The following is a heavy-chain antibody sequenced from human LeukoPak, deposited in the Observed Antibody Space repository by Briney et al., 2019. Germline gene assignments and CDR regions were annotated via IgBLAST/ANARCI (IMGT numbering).Heavy chain of an antibody. CDR2: ISYDGSNK. Sequence: GGSLRLSCAASGFTFSSYGMHWVRQAPGKGLEWVAVISYDGSNKYHADSVKGRFTISRDNSKNTLYLQMNSLRPEDTAVYYCAKDRSAAAGYFDYWGQGTLVTVSS. CDR3: AKDRSAAAGYFDY. CDR1: GFTFSSYG. J-gene: IGHJ4*02. D-gene: IGHD6-25*01. V-gene: IGHV3-30*18.